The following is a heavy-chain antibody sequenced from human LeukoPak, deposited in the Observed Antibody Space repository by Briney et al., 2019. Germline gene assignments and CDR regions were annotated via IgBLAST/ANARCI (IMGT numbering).Heavy chain of an antibody. V-gene: IGHV5-51*01. CDR3: ARSLRTWRSLGAFDI. Sequence: GESLKISCKGSGYSFTSYWIGWVRQMPGKGLEWMGIIYPGDSDTRYSPSFQGQVTISADKSISTAYLQWSSLKASDTAMYYCARSLRTWRSLGAFDIWGQGTMVTVSS. J-gene: IGHJ3*02. CDR2: IYPGDSDT. D-gene: IGHD1-1*01. CDR1: GYSFTSYW.